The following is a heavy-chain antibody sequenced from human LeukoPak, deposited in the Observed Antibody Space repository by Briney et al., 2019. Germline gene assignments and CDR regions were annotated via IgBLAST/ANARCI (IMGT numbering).Heavy chain of an antibody. J-gene: IGHJ4*02. Sequence: GGSLRLSCAGSEFTFSSYSMNWVRQAPGKGLEWVSSISSSSSYIYYADSVKGRFTISRDNAKNSLYLQMNSLRAEDTAVYYCARGGYSSSWSPFDYWGQGTLVTVSS. CDR3: ARGGYSSSWSPFDY. D-gene: IGHD6-13*01. V-gene: IGHV3-21*01. CDR2: ISSSSSYI. CDR1: EFTFSSYS.